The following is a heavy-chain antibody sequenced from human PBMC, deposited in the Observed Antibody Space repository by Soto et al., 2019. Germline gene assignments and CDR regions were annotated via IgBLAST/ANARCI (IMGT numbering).Heavy chain of an antibody. CDR3: ARGDYGGNPLLDY. Sequence: KTSETLSLTCTVSGGSVSSGSYYWSWIRQPPGKGLEWIGYIYYSGSTNYNPSLKSRVTISVDTSKNQFSLKLSSVTAADTAVYYCARGDYGGNPLLDYWGQGTLVTVSS. CDR2: IYYSGST. V-gene: IGHV4-61*01. D-gene: IGHD4-17*01. CDR1: GGSVSSGSYY. J-gene: IGHJ4*02.